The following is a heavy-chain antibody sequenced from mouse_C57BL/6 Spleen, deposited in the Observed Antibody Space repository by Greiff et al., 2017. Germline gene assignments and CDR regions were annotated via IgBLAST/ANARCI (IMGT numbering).Heavy chain of an antibody. Sequence: QVQLQQPGAELVMPGASVKLSCKASGYTFTSYWMHWVKQRPGQGLAWIGEIDPSDSYTNYNQQFKGKSTLTVDKSSSTAYMQLSSLTSEDAAVYYCARNGNSYYAMDYWGEGTSGTVSS. V-gene: IGHV1-69*01. CDR1: GYTFTSYW. J-gene: IGHJ4*01. CDR2: IDPSDSYT. CDR3: ARNGNSYYAMDY. D-gene: IGHD2-1*01.